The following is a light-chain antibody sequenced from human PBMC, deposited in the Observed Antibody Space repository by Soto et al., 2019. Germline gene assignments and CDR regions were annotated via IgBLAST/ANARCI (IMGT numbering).Light chain of an antibody. J-gene: IGKJ4*01. CDR2: GAS. CDR3: HQYDVWLRLT. CDR1: QSVNIY. V-gene: IGKV3D-15*01. Sequence: EIVMTQSPATLSVSPGERATLSCRASQSVNIYLAWYQQKPGQAPRLLIFGASSRATGIPARFSGSGSGTEFNLTISSLQSEDFAVYFCHQYDVWLRLTFGGGTKVEIK.